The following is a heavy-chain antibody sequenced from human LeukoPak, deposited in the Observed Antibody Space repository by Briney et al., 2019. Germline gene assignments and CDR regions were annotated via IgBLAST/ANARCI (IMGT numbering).Heavy chain of an antibody. Sequence: GGSLRLSCAASGFPFSSSWMNWVRRAPGKGLVWVANIKQDGSETYYVDSVKGRFTISRDNARNSLYLQMSSLRVEDTAVYYCARGGLDGWIHLWPSSHFDYWGQGTLVTVSS. J-gene: IGHJ4*02. CDR2: IKQDGSET. CDR1: GFPFSSSW. V-gene: IGHV3-7*01. CDR3: ARGGLDGWIHLWPSSHFDY. D-gene: IGHD5-18*01.